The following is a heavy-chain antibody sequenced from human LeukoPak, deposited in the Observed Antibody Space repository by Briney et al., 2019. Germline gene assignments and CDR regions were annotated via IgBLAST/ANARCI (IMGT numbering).Heavy chain of an antibody. CDR2: IYYSGST. V-gene: IGHV4-38-2*02. CDR3: ARQPMVRGVFDYFDY. D-gene: IGHD3-10*01. J-gene: IGHJ4*02. CDR1: GYSISSGYY. Sequence: SETLSLTCTVSGYSISSGYYWGWIRQPPGKGLEWIGSIYYSGSTYYNPSLKSRVTISVDTSKNQFSLKLSSVTAADTAVYYCARQPMVRGVFDYFDYWGQGTLVTVSS.